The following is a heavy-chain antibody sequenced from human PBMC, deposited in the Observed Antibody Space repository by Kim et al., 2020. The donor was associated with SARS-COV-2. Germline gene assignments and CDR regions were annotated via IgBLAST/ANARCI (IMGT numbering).Heavy chain of an antibody. CDR3: AKDLGYYWNDASDY. J-gene: IGHJ4*02. CDR1: GFTFSSYA. Sequence: GGSLRLSCAASGFTFSSYAMNWVRQAPGEGLEWVSAISGSGGSTYYADSVKGRFTISRDNSKNTLYLQMNSLRAEDTAVYYCAKDLGYYWNDASDYWGQGTLVTVSS. V-gene: IGHV3-23*01. CDR2: ISGSGGST. D-gene: IGHD1-1*01.